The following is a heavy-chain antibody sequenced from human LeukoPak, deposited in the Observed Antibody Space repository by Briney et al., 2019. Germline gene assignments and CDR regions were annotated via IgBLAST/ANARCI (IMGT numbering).Heavy chain of an antibody. CDR1: GSFISSYY. J-gene: IGHJ4*02. Sequence: SGTLSLTCAVSGSFISSYYWTWIRQAPEGGLEWIGYISAIGDTNYNPSLKSRVTMSVDTSKGQFSLRLTSVTAADTAVYYCARHSNFWDIDHWSPGTLVTVSS. CDR3: ARHSNFWDIDH. V-gene: IGHV4-4*09. CDR2: ISAIGDT. D-gene: IGHD3-3*01.